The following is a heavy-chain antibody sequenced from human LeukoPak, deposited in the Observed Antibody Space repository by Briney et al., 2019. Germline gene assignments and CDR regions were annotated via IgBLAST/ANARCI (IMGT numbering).Heavy chain of an antibody. CDR3: ATDRGEMGTTLLSHTYQAFDV. V-gene: IGHV1-24*01. J-gene: IGHJ3*01. CDR2: FDIENGEI. D-gene: IGHD3-16*01. Sequence: ASVKVSCKVSGNTLNEISIHWVRQAPGKGLEWMGGFDIENGEIIYAQNFQGRVTMTEDTSTDIAYMDLSSLKSEDTAVYYCATDRGEMGTTLLSHTYQAFDVWGQGTVVTVSS. CDR1: GNTLNEIS.